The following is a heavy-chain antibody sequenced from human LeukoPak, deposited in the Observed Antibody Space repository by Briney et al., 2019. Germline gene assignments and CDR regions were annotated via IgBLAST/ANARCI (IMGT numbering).Heavy chain of an antibody. D-gene: IGHD3-22*01. CDR2: ISVYNGNT. CDR3: ARGTSYYDSSGYPGLDAFDI. J-gene: IGHJ3*02. Sequence: GASVKVSCKASGYTFTSYGISWVRQAPGQGLEWMGWISVYNGNTNYAQKLQGRVTMTTDTSTSTAYMELRSLRSDDTAVYYCARGTSYYDSSGYPGLDAFDIWGQGTMVTVSS. V-gene: IGHV1-18*01. CDR1: GYTFTSYG.